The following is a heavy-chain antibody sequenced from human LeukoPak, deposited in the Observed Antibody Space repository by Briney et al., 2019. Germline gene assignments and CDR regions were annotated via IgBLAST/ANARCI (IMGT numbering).Heavy chain of an antibody. CDR2: IYYSGRT. D-gene: IGHD6-19*01. Sequence: SETLSLTCTVSGGSISSYYWSWIRQPPGKGLEWIGDIYYSGRTNYNPSLKSRVTISVDTSKNQFSLKLSSVTAADTAVYYCARHADSSGWSGLFDYWGQGTLVTVSS. J-gene: IGHJ4*02. CDR3: ARHADSSGWSGLFDY. V-gene: IGHV4-59*08. CDR1: GGSISSYY.